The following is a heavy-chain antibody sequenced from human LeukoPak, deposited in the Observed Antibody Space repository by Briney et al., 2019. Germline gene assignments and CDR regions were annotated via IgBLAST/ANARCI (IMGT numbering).Heavy chain of an antibody. D-gene: IGHD4-23*01. CDR1: GFTFSSYW. CDR2: IKQDGSEK. V-gene: IGHV3-7*01. J-gene: IGHJ4*02. Sequence: GGSLRLSCAASGFTFSSYWMSWVRQAPGKGLEWVANIKQDGSEKYYVDSVKGRFTISRDNAKNSLYLQMNSLRAEDTAVYYCARIPVYDYGGNWYYFDYWGQGTLVTVSS. CDR3: ARIPVYDYGGNWYYFDY.